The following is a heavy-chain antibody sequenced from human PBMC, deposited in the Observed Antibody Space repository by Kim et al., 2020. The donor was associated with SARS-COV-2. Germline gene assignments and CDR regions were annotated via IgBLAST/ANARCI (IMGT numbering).Heavy chain of an antibody. D-gene: IGHD2-15*01. CDR1: GFTFSSYW. CDR3: VRAAGGGV. V-gene: IGHV3-74*01. CDR2: IKSDGSST. J-gene: IGHJ6*03. Sequence: GGSLRLSCAASGFTFSSYWMHWVRQAPGKGRVWVACIKSDGSSTLYADSVKGRFTISRDNAKNTLYLEMNSLRVEDTAAYYCVRAAGGGVWGKGTTATV.